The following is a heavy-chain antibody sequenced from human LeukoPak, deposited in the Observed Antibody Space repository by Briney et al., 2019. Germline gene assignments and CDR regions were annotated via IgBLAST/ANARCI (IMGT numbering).Heavy chain of an antibody. D-gene: IGHD6-19*01. J-gene: IGHJ5*02. CDR2: IYYSGST. CDR1: GGSISSYY. Sequence: SETLSLTCTVSGGSISSYYWSWIRQPPGKGLEGIGYIYYSGSTNYNPSLKSRVTISVDTSKNQFSLTLSSVTAADTAVYYCARGIAVAALNWFDPWGQGTLVTVSS. CDR3: ARGIAVAALNWFDP. V-gene: IGHV4-59*01.